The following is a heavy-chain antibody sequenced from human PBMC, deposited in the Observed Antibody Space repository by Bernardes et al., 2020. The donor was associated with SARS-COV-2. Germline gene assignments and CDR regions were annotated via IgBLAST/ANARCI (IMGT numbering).Heavy chain of an antibody. J-gene: IGHJ5*02. CDR3: ARGGLYDLRAPFAWFDP. CDR1: GGSVSSGSYY. Sequence: SETLSLTCTVSGGSVSSGSYYWSWIRQPPGKGLEWIGYIYYSGSTNYNPSLKSRVTISVDTSKNQFSLKLSSVTAADTAVYYCARGGLYDLRAPFAWFDPWGQGTLVTVSS. V-gene: IGHV4-61*01. D-gene: IGHD3-3*01. CDR2: IYYSGST.